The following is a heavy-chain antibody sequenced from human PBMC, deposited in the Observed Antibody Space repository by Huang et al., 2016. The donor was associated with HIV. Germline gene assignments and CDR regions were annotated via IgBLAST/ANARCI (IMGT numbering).Heavy chain of an antibody. D-gene: IGHD1-26*01. V-gene: IGHV3-30*18. CDR1: GFRFSTYG. J-gene: IGHJ4*02. CDR3: AKDGADEEWDIDY. Sequence: VQLVESGGGVVQPGRSLILACAASGFRFSTYGLHWVRQAPGKGLEWVAVISYDGSNKYYAHSVKGRFTISRDTSENKVYLQMNSLRHEDTAVYYCAKDGADEEWDIDYWGQGTLVTVSS. CDR2: ISYDGSNK.